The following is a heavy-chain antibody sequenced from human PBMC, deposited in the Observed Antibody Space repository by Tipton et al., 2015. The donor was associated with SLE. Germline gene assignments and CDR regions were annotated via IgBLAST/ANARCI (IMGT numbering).Heavy chain of an antibody. J-gene: IGHJ4*02. Sequence: TLSLTCTVSGGSINNYYWSWIRQLPGKGLEWIGYIYYSGSTNYNPSLKNRVTISVDTSKNQFSLSLTSLTPADTAIYFCARDGGGDMLGFWGQGALVTVSS. V-gene: IGHV4-59*01. CDR3: ARDGGGDMLGF. CDR1: GGSINNYY. CDR2: IYYSGST. D-gene: IGHD2-21*02.